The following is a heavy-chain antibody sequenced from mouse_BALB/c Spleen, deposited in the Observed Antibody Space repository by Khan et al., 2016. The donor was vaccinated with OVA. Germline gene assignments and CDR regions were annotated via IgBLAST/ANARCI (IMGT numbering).Heavy chain of an antibody. CDR3: ARSYGSWAMDY. Sequence: EVQLQESGPSLVKPSQTLSLSCSVTGDSITSGFWNWIRKFPGHKFEYLGYITYSGNIYYNPSLKSRISITRDTSKSQYYLQLNSVTTADTATYYCARSYGSWAMDYWGQGTSVIVSS. CDR2: ITYSGNI. CDR1: GDSITSGF. D-gene: IGHD1-1*01. V-gene: IGHV3-8*02. J-gene: IGHJ4*01.